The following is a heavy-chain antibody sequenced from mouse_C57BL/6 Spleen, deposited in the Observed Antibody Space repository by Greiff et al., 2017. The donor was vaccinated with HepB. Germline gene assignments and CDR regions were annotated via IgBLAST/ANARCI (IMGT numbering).Heavy chain of an antibody. Sequence: VQLQQPGAELVKPGASVKLSCKASGYTFTSYWMQWVKQRPGQGLEWIGEIDPSDSYTNYNQKFKGKATLTVDTSSSTAYMQLSSLTSEDSAVYYCARLLRRGAMDYWGQGTSVTVSS. D-gene: IGHD1-1*01. CDR1: GYTFTSYW. CDR3: ARLLRRGAMDY. V-gene: IGHV1-50*01. CDR2: IDPSDSYT. J-gene: IGHJ4*01.